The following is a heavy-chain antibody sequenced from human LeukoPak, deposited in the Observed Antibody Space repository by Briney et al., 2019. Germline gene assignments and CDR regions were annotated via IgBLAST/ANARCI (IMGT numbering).Heavy chain of an antibody. CDR3: ARNREGTIFGVVPRYYFDY. D-gene: IGHD3-3*01. V-gene: IGHV4-39*07. J-gene: IGHJ4*02. Sequence: SETLSLTCTVSGGSISSSSYYWGWIRQPPGKGLEWIGSIYYSGSTYYNPSLKSRVTISVDTSKNQFSLKLSSVTAADTAVYYCARNREGTIFGVVPRYYFDYWGQGTLVTVSS. CDR1: GGSISSSSYY. CDR2: IYYSGST.